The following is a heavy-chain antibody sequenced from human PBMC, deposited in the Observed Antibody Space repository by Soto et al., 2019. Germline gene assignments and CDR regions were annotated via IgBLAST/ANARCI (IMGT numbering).Heavy chain of an antibody. CDR1: GFTFSSYA. J-gene: IGHJ6*02. Sequence: GGSLRLSCAASGFTFSSYAMSWVRQAPGKGLEWVSAISGSGGSTYYADSVKGRFTISRDNSKNTLYLQMNSLRAEDTAVYYCARKGYCSSTSCHIYPYYYYYGMDVWGQGTTVTVSS. D-gene: IGHD2-2*01. CDR2: ISGSGGST. CDR3: ARKGYCSSTSCHIYPYYYYYGMDV. V-gene: IGHV3-23*01.